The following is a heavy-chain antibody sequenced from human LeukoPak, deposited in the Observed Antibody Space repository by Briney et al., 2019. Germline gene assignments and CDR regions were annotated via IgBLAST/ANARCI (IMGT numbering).Heavy chain of an antibody. CDR2: IYYSGST. CDR1: GGSISSYY. V-gene: IGHV4-59*01. D-gene: IGHD4-17*01. J-gene: IGHJ4*02. CDR3: ARELFVGDYREAAFDY. Sequence: PSETLSLTCTVSGGSISSYYWRWIRQPPGKGVGWIGYIYYSGSTNYNPSLKSRVTISVDTSKNQFSLKLSSVTAADTAVYYCARELFVGDYREAAFDYWGQGTLVTVSS.